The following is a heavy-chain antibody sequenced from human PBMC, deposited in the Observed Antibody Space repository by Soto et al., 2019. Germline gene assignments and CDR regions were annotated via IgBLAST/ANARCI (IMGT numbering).Heavy chain of an antibody. CDR1: GYTFTNYG. Sequence: GASVKVSCKASGYTFTNYGITWVRQAPGQGLEWMGWMSAYNGDTHYTQRLQGRVTMTTDTSTSTAYMELRSLRSEDTAVYYCARASGGYYDFWSGYPFDPWGKGTLVTVYS. D-gene: IGHD3-3*01. CDR3: ARASGGYYDFWSGYPFDP. V-gene: IGHV1-18*01. J-gene: IGHJ5*02. CDR2: MSAYNGDT.